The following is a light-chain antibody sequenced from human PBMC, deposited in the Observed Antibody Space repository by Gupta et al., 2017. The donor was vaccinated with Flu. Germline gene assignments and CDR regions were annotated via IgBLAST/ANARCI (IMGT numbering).Light chain of an antibody. CDR2: LNSVGSH. CDR1: SGHSSYS. V-gene: IGLV4-69*01. CDR3: QTWATGTRV. J-gene: IGLJ3*02. Sequence: QLVMTQSTSASAYLVASVKLTSNLSSGHSSYSIAWHQQQPEKGPRYLMKLNSVGSHIKGDGIPDRFSGSSSGAERYLTISSLQSEDEADYYCQTWATGTRVFGGGTKLTVL.